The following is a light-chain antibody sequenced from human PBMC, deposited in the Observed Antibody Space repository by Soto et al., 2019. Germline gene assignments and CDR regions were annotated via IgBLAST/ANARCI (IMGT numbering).Light chain of an antibody. CDR2: GAS. J-gene: IGKJ2*01. V-gene: IGKV3-20*01. CDR1: QSVSSRS. CDR3: QQYGSSET. Sequence: EIVLTQSPGTLSLSPGERATLSCRASQSVSSRSLAWYQQKPGQAPRLLIYGASNRATGIPDRFSGSGSGTDFTLTISRLEPEDFAMYYCQQYGSSETFGQGTKLEIK.